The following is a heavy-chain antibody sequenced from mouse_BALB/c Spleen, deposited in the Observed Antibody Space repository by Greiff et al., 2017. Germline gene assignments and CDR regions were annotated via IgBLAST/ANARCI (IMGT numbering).Heavy chain of an antibody. V-gene: IGHV1S81*02. D-gene: IGHD1-1*01. CDR2: INPSNGRT. CDR3: ARWGYYGSSFDY. J-gene: IGHJ2*01. Sequence: QVQLQQPGAELVKPGASVKLSCKASGYTFTIYWMHWVKQRPGQGLEWIGEINPSNGRTNYNEKFKSKATLTVDKSSSTAYMQLSSLTSEDSAVYYCARWGYYGSSFDYWGQGTTLTVSS. CDR1: GYTFTIYW.